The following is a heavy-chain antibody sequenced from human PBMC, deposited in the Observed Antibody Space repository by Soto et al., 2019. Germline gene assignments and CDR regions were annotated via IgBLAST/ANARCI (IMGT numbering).Heavy chain of an antibody. CDR2: IFPFYSDI. Sequence: GESLKISCKGSGYSFTSYWIFWVRQMPVKGLEFMGTIFPFYSDIRYSPPFQGQVTISFYNSISTSYLQWSSLKASDTATYFCARSSSSYHGSLDVWGQGTTVTVSS. V-gene: IGHV5-51*01. CDR3: ARSSSSYHGSLDV. CDR1: GYSFTSYW. J-gene: IGHJ6*02. D-gene: IGHD3-22*01.